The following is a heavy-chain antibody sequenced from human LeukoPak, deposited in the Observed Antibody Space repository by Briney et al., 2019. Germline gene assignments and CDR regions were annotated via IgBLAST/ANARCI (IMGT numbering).Heavy chain of an antibody. V-gene: IGHV1-3*01. CDR1: GYTFTSYA. D-gene: IGHD6-19*01. CDR2: INAGNGNT. CDR3: AREKVGSSGWIG. Sequence: ASVKVSCKVSGYTFTSYAMHWVRQAPGQRLEWMGWINAGNGNTKYSQKFQGRVTITRDTSASTAYMELSSLRSEDTAVYYCAREKVGSSGWIGWGQGTLVTVSS. J-gene: IGHJ4*02.